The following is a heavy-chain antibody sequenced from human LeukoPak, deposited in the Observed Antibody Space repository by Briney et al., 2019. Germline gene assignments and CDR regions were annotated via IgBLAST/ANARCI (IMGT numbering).Heavy chain of an antibody. CDR1: GYTFNGYY. J-gene: IGHJ6*03. D-gene: IGHD4-17*01. Sequence: ASVKVSCKSSGYTFNGYYMHWVRQAPGQGLEWMGWINPNSGGTNYAQKFQGRVTMTRDTSISTAYMELSSLRSEDTAVYYCAREATVTTKYYYYYYMDVWGKGTTVTVSS. V-gene: IGHV1-2*02. CDR3: AREATVTTKYYYYYYMDV. CDR2: INPNSGGT.